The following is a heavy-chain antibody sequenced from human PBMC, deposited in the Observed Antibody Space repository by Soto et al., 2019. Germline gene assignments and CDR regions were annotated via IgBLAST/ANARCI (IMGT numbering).Heavy chain of an antibody. CDR1: GFTFRRHG. V-gene: IGHV3-30*18. CDR2: ISYDGIQK. CDR3: EQDAWKPVPATDGFDI. J-gene: IGHJ3*02. Sequence: GGSLRLSCAASGFTFRRHGMHWVRQAPGKGLEWLTIISYDGIQKFYTESVKGRFTITRDNSKNMVFLQMNSLRAEDTAVYYCEQDAWKPVPATDGFDIWGQGTMVTVSS. D-gene: IGHD1-1*01.